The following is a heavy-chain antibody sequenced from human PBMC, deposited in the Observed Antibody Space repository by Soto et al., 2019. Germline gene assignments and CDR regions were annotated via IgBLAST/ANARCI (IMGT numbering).Heavy chain of an antibody. J-gene: IGHJ6*02. D-gene: IGHD2-15*01. CDR1: GGSISSSRYY. V-gene: IGHV4-61*05. CDR2: IYYSGST. Sequence: SETLSLTCMVPGGSISSSRYYWGWIRQPPGKGLEWIGYIYYSGSTNYNPSLKSRVTISVDTSKNQFSLKLSSVTAADTAVYYCARAVDYYYYNGMDVWGQGTTVTVSS. CDR3: ARAVDYYYYNGMDV.